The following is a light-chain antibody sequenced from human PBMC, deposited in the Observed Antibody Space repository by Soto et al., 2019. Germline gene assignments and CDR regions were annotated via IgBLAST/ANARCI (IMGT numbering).Light chain of an antibody. J-gene: IGKJ1*01. V-gene: IGKV3D-20*01. CDR1: QSVSSRY. CDR3: QQYCSSPGK. Sequence: EIGLTQSPATLSLSPGERATLSCGASQSVSSRYLAWHQQKPRPPPRLLIYDSSSMATGIPERFSGSGSGTDFTLTISSLEPEDFAVYYCQQYCSSPGKFGQGTKVEIK. CDR2: DSS.